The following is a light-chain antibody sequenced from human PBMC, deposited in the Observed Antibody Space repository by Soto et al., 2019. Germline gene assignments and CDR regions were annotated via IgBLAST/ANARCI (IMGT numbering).Light chain of an antibody. V-gene: IGKV3-11*01. J-gene: IGKJ5*01. CDR3: QQRSNWPLT. CDR2: DAT. CDR1: QSVSSH. Sequence: EIVLTQSPATLPLSPGERATLSCRASQSVSSHLGWYQQKPGQAPRLLINDATTRATGIPARFSGSGSGTDFTLTISSLEPEDFAVYFCQQRSNWPLTFGQGTRLEIK.